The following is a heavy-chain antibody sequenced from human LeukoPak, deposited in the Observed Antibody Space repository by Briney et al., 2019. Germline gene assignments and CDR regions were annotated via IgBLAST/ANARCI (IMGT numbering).Heavy chain of an antibody. V-gene: IGHV3-53*01. CDR1: GFTFSDYY. J-gene: IGHJ5*02. CDR3: ARAGVVRQLDL. CDR2: ISTAGKT. D-gene: IGHD3-10*01. Sequence: GGSLRLSCAASGFTFSDYYMSWIRQGPGKGLEWVSLISTAGKTYYSDSVKGRFSISRDKSKTAVYLQMNNLRDEDTAVYYCARAGVVRQLDLWGQGALVTVSS.